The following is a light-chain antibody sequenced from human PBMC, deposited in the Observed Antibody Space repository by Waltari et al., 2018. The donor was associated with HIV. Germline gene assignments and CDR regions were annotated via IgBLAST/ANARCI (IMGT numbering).Light chain of an antibody. CDR2: KAS. CDR3: HQYHNWPPFT. J-gene: IGKJ2*01. V-gene: IGKV1-5*03. CDR1: QSISSW. Sequence: DIQMTQSPSTLSASLGDRVTITCRASQSISSWLAWYQQKPGKAPNLLIYKASSLESGVPSRFSGSGSGTEFTLTISSLQPDDFAVYYCHQYHNWPPFTFGQGTKLEI.